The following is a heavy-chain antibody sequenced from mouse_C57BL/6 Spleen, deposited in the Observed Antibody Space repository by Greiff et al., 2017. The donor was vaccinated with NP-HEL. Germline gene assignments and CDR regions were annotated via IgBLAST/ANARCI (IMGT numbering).Heavy chain of an antibody. D-gene: IGHD1-1*01. V-gene: IGHV5-4*01. CDR2: ISDGGSYT. CDR1: GFTFSSYA. CDR3: ASLGYYGSSDY. Sequence: EVQLVESGGGLVKPGGSLKLSCAASGFTFSSYAMSWVRQTPEKRLEWVATISDGGSYTYYPDNVKGRFTISRDNAKNNLYLQMSHLKSEDTAMYYCASLGYYGSSDYWGQGTTLPVSS. J-gene: IGHJ2*01.